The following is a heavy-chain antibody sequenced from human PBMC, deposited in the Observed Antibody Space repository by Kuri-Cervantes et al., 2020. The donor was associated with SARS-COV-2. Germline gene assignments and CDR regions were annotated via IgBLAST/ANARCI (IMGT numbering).Heavy chain of an antibody. J-gene: IGHJ6*02. CDR2: ISSSSSTI. CDR3: ARDPYCSSTSCYTGYYYYGMDV. V-gene: IGHV3-48*01. D-gene: IGHD2-2*02. CDR1: GFTFSSYS. Sequence: GESLKISCAASGFTFSSYSMNWVRQAPGKGLEWVSYISSSSSTIYYADSVKGRFTISRDNAKNSLYLQMNSLRAEDTAVYYCARDPYCSSTSCYTGYYYYGMDVWGQGTTVPSP.